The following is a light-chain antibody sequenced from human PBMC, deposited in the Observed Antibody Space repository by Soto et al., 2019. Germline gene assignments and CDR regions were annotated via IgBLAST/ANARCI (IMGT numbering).Light chain of an antibody. Sequence: IQMPKSPSSLSASVGDRVTITFLASQTISNYLNWYQQKPGKAPKFLIYDASNLESGVPSRFSGSGSGTEFTLTISSLQPDDFATYYCQQYSSYWTFGQGTKVDIK. J-gene: IGKJ1*01. CDR1: QTISNY. CDR2: DAS. CDR3: QQYSSYWT. V-gene: IGKV1-5*01.